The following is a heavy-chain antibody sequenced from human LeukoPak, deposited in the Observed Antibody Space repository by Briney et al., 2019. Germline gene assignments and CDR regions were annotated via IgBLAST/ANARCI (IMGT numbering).Heavy chain of an antibody. CDR2: ISSSGSTI. CDR1: GFTFSSYE. D-gene: IGHD3-10*01. J-gene: IGHJ6*02. CDR3: ARREEVLLWFGESYYYGMDV. V-gene: IGHV3-48*03. Sequence: PGGSLRLSCAASGFTFSSYEMNWVRQAPGKGLEWVSYISSSGSTIYYADSVKGRFTISRDNAKNSLYLQMNSLRAEDTAVYYCARREEVLLWFGESYYYGMDVWGQGTTVTVSS.